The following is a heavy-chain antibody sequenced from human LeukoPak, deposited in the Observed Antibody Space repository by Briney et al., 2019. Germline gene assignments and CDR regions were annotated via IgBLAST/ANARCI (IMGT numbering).Heavy chain of an antibody. Sequence: GGSLRLSCAASGFTVSSNYMSWVRQAPGKGLEWVSVIYSGGSTYYADSVKGRFTISRDNSKNTPYLQMNSLRAEDTAVYYCAKDAPDLGGPAAIRFGRHDSYYFDYWGQGTLVTVSS. D-gene: IGHD2-2*01. CDR3: AKDAPDLGGPAAIRFGRHDSYYFDY. J-gene: IGHJ4*02. V-gene: IGHV3-66*01. CDR1: GFTVSSNY. CDR2: IYSGGST.